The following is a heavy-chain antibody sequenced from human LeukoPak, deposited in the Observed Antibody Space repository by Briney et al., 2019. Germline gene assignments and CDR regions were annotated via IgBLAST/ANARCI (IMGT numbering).Heavy chain of an antibody. Sequence: GGSLRLSCTASGFTFGDYAMSWVRQAPGEGLEWVGFIRSKAYGGTTECAASVKGRFTISRDDSKSIAYLQMNSLNTEDTAVYYCTRGYSYGYYWGQGTLVTVSS. CDR1: GFTFGDYA. CDR3: TRGYSYGYY. CDR2: IRSKAYGGTT. D-gene: IGHD5-18*01. J-gene: IGHJ4*02. V-gene: IGHV3-49*04.